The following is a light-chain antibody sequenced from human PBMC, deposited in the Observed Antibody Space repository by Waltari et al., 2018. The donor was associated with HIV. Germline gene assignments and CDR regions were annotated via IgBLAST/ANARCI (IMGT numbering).Light chain of an antibody. J-gene: IGLJ2*01. CDR1: SSDVGGFHY. CDR2: EVS. CDR3: SSYAGSNNVV. Sequence: QSALTQPPSASGSPGQSVTISCTATSSDVGGFHYASCYQQHPGKAPKLMIYEVSKRPSGVPDRFSGSKSGNTASLTVSGLQAEDEADYYCSSYAGSNNVVFGGGTKLTVL. V-gene: IGLV2-8*01.